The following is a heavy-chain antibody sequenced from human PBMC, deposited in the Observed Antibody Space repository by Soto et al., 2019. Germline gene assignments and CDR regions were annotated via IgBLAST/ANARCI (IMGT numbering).Heavy chain of an antibody. J-gene: IGHJ5*02. CDR1: GGSISSSSYY. V-gene: IGHV4-39*02. CDR3: AIDPRNRLSGYNNWFDP. D-gene: IGHD5-12*01. Sequence: SETLSLTCTVSGGSISSSSYYWGWIRQPPGKGLEWIGSIYYSGSTYYNPSLKSRVTISVDTSKNQFSLKLSSVTAADTALYHCAIDPRNRLSGYNNWFDPWGQGTLVTVSS. CDR2: IYYSGST.